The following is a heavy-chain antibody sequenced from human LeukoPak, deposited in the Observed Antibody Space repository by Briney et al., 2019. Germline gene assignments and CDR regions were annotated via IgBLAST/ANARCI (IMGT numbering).Heavy chain of an antibody. D-gene: IGHD6-19*01. Sequence: SETLSLTCTVSGGSISSGSYYWSWIRQPAGKGLEWIGRIYTSGSTNYNPSLKIRVTISVDTSKNQFSLKLSSVTAADTAVYYCARALTAGIGSGWYPSYFDYWGQGTLVTVSS. CDR1: GGSISSGSYY. CDR2: IYTSGST. J-gene: IGHJ4*02. V-gene: IGHV4-61*02. CDR3: ARALTAGIGSGWYPSYFDY.